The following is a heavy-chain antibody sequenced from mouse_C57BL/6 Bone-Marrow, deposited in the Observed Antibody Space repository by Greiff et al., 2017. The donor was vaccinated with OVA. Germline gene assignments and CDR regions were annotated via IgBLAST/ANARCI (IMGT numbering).Heavy chain of an antibody. J-gene: IGHJ4*01. CDR2: IYPGDGDT. CDR3: ARVIDGLRRPYYAMDY. V-gene: IGHV1-80*01. D-gene: IGHD2-4*01. Sequence: VQLQQSGAELVKPGASVKISCKASGYAFSSYWMNWVKQRPGKGLEWIGQIYPGDGDTNYNGKFKGKATLTADKSSSTAYMQLSSLTSEDSAVYFCARVIDGLRRPYYAMDYWGQGTSVTVSS. CDR1: GYAFSSYW.